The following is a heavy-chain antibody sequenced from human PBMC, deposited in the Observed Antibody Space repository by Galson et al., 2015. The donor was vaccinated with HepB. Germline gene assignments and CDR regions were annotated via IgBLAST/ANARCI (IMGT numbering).Heavy chain of an antibody. CDR3: ARDEKGDYDFWSGLYY. V-gene: IGHV1-2*06. CDR1: GYTFTGYY. Sequence: SVKVSCKASGYTFTGYYMHWVRQAPGQGLEWMGRINPNSGGTNYAQKFQGRVTMTRDTSISTAYMELSRLRSDDTAVYYCARDEKGDYDFWSGLYYWGQGTLVIVSS. J-gene: IGHJ4*02. D-gene: IGHD3-3*01. CDR2: INPNSGGT.